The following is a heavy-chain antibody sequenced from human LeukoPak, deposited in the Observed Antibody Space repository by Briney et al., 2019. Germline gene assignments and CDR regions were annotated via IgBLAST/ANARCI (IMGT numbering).Heavy chain of an antibody. CDR3: ARDGPGYSSPTGFDY. J-gene: IGHJ4*02. CDR2: INPSGGST. V-gene: IGHV1-46*01. Sequence: GASVKVSCKASGYTFTSYYMHWVRQAPGQGLEWMGIINPSGGSTSYAQKFQGRVTMTRDMSTSTVYMELSSLRSEDTAVYYCARDGPGYSSPTGFDYWGQGTLVTVS. D-gene: IGHD6-13*01. CDR1: GYTFTSYY.